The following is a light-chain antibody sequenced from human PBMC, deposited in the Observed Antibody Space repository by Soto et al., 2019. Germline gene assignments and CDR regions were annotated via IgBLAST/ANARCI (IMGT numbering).Light chain of an antibody. J-gene: IGKJ2*01. CDR2: AAS. V-gene: IGKV1-39*01. Sequence: DIQMTQSPSSLSASVGDRVTITCRASQSIGYYLNWYQQKPGTAPKLLIYAASSLQSGVPSRFSGSGSGTDFTLTFNSLQPEDVATYYCQQTYSTPQNTFGQGTKLEIK. CDR3: QQTYSTPQNT. CDR1: QSIGYY.